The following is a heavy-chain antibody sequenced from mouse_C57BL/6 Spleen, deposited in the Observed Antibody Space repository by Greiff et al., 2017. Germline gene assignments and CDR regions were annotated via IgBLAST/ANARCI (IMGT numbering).Heavy chain of an antibody. Sequence: VQLQESGPELVKPGASVKISCKASGYAFSSSWMNWVKQRPGKGLEWIGRIYPGDGATNYNGKFKGKVPLTADKYSSTAYMQLSSLTSGGPAVYFCALTTGVLDYWGQGTSVTVSS. CDR3: ALTTGVLDY. CDR1: GYAFSSSW. V-gene: IGHV1-82*01. CDR2: IYPGDGAT. J-gene: IGHJ4*01. D-gene: IGHD1-1*01.